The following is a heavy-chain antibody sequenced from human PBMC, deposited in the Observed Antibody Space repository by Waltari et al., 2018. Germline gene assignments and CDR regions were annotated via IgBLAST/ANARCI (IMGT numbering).Heavy chain of an antibody. V-gene: IGHV3-15*07. D-gene: IGHD6-13*01. CDR1: GFTFNNAW. J-gene: IGHJ4*02. CDR3: TTTYSPGVAAAGTDY. CDR2: IKARTDGGTT. Sequence: EVQLVESGGGLVMPGGSLRLSCAASGFTFNNAWLHWVRQAPGKGLEWVGRIKARTDGGTTDYAAPVIGRFTISRDDSKNTLFLQMNSLKTDDTAVYYCTTTYSPGVAAAGTDYWGQGTLVTVSS.